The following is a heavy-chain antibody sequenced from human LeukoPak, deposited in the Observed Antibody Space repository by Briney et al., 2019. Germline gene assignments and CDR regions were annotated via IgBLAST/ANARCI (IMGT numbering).Heavy chain of an antibody. CDR3: VTGRGDL. J-gene: IGHJ5*02. CDR2: IKQDGSEK. CDR1: GFTLGDHW. V-gene: IGHV3-7*01. Sequence: GGSLRQSCAASGFTLGDHWMNWVRQTPEKGLEWVAIIKQDGSEKFYVDSVKGRFIISRDNAKNSLSLQMNSVRAEDTGVYYCVTGRGDLWGQGTLVTVSS.